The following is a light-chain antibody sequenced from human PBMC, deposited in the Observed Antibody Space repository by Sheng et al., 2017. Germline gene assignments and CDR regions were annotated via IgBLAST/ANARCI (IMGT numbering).Light chain of an antibody. CDR1: SSNIGAGYE. J-gene: IGLJ1*01. CDR2: GNN. V-gene: IGLV1-40*01. Sequence: QPVLAQPPSVSGAPGQTVTISCTGSSSNIGAGYEVHWYQQLPGTAPKLVIYGNNNRPSGVPDRFSGSKSGISASLAITGLQAEDEADYYCQSYDSGLGGAYVFGTGTEVTVL. CDR3: QSYDSGLGGAYV.